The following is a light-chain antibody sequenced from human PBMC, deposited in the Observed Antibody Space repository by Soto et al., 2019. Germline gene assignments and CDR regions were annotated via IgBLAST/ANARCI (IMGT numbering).Light chain of an antibody. CDR3: SSYTSTSALGVV. CDR1: SSDVGGYNS. CDR2: DVS. Sequence: QSALTQPASVSGSPGQSITMSCTGTSSDVGGYNSVSWYQQHPGKAPKVMIYDVSNRPSGVSNRFSGSKSGNTASLTISGLQAEDEADYYCSSYTSTSALGVVFGGGTKVTVL. J-gene: IGLJ2*01. V-gene: IGLV2-14*01.